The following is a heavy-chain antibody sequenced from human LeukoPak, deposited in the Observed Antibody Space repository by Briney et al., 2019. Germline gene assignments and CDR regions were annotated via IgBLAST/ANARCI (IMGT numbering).Heavy chain of an antibody. CDR3: ARDDCSGGSCYSH. CDR2: IYTSGST. CDR1: GGSISSGSYY. V-gene: IGHV4-61*02. J-gene: IGHJ4*02. Sequence: SETLSLTCNVSGGSISSGSYYWSWIRQPAGKGLEWIGRIYTSGSTNYNPSLKSRVTISVDTSKNQFSLKLSSVTAADTAVYYCARDDCSGGSCYSHWGQGTLVTVSS. D-gene: IGHD2-15*01.